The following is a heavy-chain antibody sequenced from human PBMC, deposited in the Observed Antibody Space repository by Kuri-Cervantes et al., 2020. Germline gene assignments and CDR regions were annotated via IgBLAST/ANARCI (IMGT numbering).Heavy chain of an antibody. CDR1: GFTFSSYG. Sequence: GGSLRLSCAASGFTFSSYGMHWVRQAPGKGLEWVAVIWYDGSNKYYADSVKGRFTISRDSSKNTLYLQLNSLRPEDTAVYYCAKEHGYSSGYFDYWGQGTLVTVSS. CDR2: IWYDGSNK. V-gene: IGHV3-33*06. CDR3: AKEHGYSSGYFDY. J-gene: IGHJ4*02. D-gene: IGHD5-18*01.